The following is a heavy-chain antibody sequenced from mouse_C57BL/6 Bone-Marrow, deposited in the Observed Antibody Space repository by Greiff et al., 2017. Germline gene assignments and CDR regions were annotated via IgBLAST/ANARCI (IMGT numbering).Heavy chain of an antibody. CDR2: IVPENGDT. J-gene: IGHJ1*03. CDR3: TTGLIRSYWYSDV. CDR1: GFHIKDDY. Sequence: VQLQQSGAELVRPGASVKFSCTASGFHIKDDYMPWVKQRTEQGLEWIGWIVPENGDTESASKFQGKATITADTSSNTAYRQLSSLTSEDTAVYYCTTGLIRSYWYSDVWGTGTTVTVSS. V-gene: IGHV14-4*01. D-gene: IGHD1-1*01.